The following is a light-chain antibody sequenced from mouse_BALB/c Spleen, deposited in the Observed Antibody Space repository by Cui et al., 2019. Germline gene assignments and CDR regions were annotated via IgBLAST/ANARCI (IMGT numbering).Light chain of an antibody. J-gene: IGKJ5*01. Sequence: DTVMTQSPATLSVTPGYRVSLSCRASQSISDYLHWYQQKSHESPRLLIKDASQSISGIPSRFRGSGSGSDFTLSINSVEPEDVGVYYCQNGHSVPRTFGAGTKLELK. CDR3: QNGHSVPRT. CDR2: DAS. CDR1: QSISDY. V-gene: IGKV5-39*01.